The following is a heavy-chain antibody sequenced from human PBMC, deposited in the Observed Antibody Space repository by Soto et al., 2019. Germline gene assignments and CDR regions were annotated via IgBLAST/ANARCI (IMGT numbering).Heavy chain of an antibody. V-gene: IGHV4-31*03. J-gene: IGHJ4*02. D-gene: IGHD3-10*01. CDR2: IYFNENT. CDR1: GGSISSGGYY. CDR3: ARQITMVRGIDF. Sequence: QVQLLESGPGLVKASQTLSLTCSISGGSISSGGYYWSWVRQRPGKGLEWIGYIYFNENTYYNPSLTTRVTISAGTSKSQFSLRLSSVTAADAAVYYCARQITMVRGIDFWGPGISVSVSS.